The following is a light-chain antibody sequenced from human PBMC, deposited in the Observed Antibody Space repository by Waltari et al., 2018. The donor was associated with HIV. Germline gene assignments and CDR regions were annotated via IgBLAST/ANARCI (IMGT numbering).Light chain of an antibody. J-gene: IGLJ3*02. CDR1: SSNIGSNY. CDR2: RNN. CDR3: QSYDSSLSGRV. V-gene: IGLV1-47*01. Sequence: QSVLTQPPSASGTPGQRVTISCSGSSSNIGSNYVYWYQQFPGTAPKLLIYRNNQRPSGVPDRFSGSRSGTSASLAITGLQAEDEGDYFCQSYDSSLSGRVFGGGTKLTVL.